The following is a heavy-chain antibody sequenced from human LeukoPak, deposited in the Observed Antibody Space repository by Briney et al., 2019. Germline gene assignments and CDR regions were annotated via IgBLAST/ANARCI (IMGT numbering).Heavy chain of an antibody. Sequence: ASVKVSCKASGYTFTGYYMHWVRQAPGQGLEWMGWINPNSGGTNYAQKFQGRVTMTTDTSTSTAYMELRSLRSDDTAVYYCARGSALYYYDSSGSLDYWGQGTLVTVSS. CDR1: GYTFTGYY. V-gene: IGHV1-2*02. J-gene: IGHJ4*02. CDR3: ARGSALYYYDSSGSLDY. D-gene: IGHD3-22*01. CDR2: INPNSGGT.